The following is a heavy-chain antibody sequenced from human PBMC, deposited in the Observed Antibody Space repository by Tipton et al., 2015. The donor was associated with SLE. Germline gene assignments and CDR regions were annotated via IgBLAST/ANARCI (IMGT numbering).Heavy chain of an antibody. J-gene: IGHJ4*02. CDR1: GFSFSNYG. CDR2: IRNGGGKSDGKT. CDR3: ARAIAPGSSRISDF. Sequence: GSLRLSCSPSGFSFSNYGMAWVRQPPGKGLEWVSTIRNGGGKSDGKTYYAESVRGRFTISRDNARNTLYLQMNSLRAEDSALYFCARAIAPGSSRISDFWGQGTLVSVSS. V-gene: IGHV3-21*01. D-gene: IGHD6-13*01.